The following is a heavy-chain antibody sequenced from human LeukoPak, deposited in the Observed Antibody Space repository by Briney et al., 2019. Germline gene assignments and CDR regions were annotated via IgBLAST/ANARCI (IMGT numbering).Heavy chain of an antibody. CDR2: ISYDGSNK. V-gene: IGHV3-30-3*01. D-gene: IGHD5-12*01. CDR3: ARDEGAQYSGYDLDY. CDR1: GFTFGSYT. Sequence: SGGSLRLSCAASGFTFGSYTMHWVRQAPGKGLEWVAVISYDGSNKYYADSVKGRFTISRDNSKNTLYLQMNSLRAEDTAVYYCARDEGAQYSGYDLDYWGQGTLVTVSS. J-gene: IGHJ4*02.